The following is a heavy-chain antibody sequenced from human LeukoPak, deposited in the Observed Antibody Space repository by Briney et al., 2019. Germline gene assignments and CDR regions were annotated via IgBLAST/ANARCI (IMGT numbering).Heavy chain of an antibody. Sequence: PGGSLRLSCAASGFTFSSYGMHWVRQAPGKGLEWVAVISYDGSNKYYADSVKGRFTISRDNSKNTLYLQMNSLRAEDTAVYYCANLVAATNPFDYWGQGTLVTVSS. CDR1: GFTFSSYG. CDR2: ISYDGSNK. CDR3: ANLVAATNPFDY. V-gene: IGHV3-30*18. J-gene: IGHJ4*02. D-gene: IGHD2-15*01.